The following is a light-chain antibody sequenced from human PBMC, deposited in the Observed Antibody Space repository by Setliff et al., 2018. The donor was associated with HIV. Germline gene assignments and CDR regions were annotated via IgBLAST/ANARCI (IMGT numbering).Light chain of an antibody. CDR3: APWDDSLNAWV. CDR2: EVN. CDR1: NSDVGGYNF. V-gene: IGLV2-14*01. J-gene: IGLJ3*02. Sequence: LTQPASVSGSPGQSITISCTGTNSDVGGYNFVSWYQQHPGKAPKVMLYEVNNRPSGVSNRFSGSKSGTSASLAISGLQSEDEADYYCAPWDDSLNAWVFGGGTQLTVL.